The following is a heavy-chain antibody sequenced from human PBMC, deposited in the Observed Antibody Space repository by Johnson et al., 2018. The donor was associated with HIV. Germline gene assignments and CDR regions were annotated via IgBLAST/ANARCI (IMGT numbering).Heavy chain of an antibody. Sequence: VQLVESGGGLVQPGGSLRLSCVASGFTFSDHYMDWVRQAPGKGLEWVSGINWNGASTGYADSVKGRFTISRDNAKNSLYLQMNSLRDEDTAVYYCARDCGGACFSYWRNAFDIWGQGTMVTVSS. V-gene: IGHV3-20*04. CDR3: ARDCGGACFSYWRNAFDI. CDR1: GFTFSDHY. J-gene: IGHJ3*02. CDR2: INWNGAST. D-gene: IGHD2-21*01.